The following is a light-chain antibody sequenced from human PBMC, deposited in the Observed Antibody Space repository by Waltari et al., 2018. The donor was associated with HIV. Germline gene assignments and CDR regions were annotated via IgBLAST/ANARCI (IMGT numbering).Light chain of an antibody. CDR2: DVT. J-gene: IGLJ1*01. CDR1: SSAVGDFNS. V-gene: IGLV2-14*03. Sequence: QSALTQPASVSGSPGQSIPIPCTGTSSAVGDFNSVSWYQQHPGKAPKLMIYDVTKRPSGVSNRFSGSKSGSTASLTISGLQPEDEADYYCSSYTNSSPYVFGTGTKVTVL. CDR3: SSYTNSSPYV.